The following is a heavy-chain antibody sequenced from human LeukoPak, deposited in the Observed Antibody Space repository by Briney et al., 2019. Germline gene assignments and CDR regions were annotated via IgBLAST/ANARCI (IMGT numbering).Heavy chain of an antibody. D-gene: IGHD2-2*01. CDR2: IRYDGSNK. V-gene: IGHV3-30*02. CDR3: VKAGLGVVPAARYTSEGYFDY. J-gene: IGHJ4*02. CDR1: GFTFSSYG. Sequence: GGSLRLSCAASGFTFSSYGMHWVRQAPGKGLEWVAFIRYDGSNKYYADSVKGRFTISRDNSKNTLYLQMNSLRAEDTAVYYCVKAGLGVVPAARYTSEGYFDYWGQGTLVTVSS.